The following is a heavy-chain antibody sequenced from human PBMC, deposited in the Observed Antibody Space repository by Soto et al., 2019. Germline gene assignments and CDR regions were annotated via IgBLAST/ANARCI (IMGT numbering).Heavy chain of an antibody. V-gene: IGHV3-21*01. J-gene: IGHJ6*02. Sequence: EVQLVESGGGLVKPGGSLRLSCAASGFTFSDYSMNWVRQGPGKGLEWVSSISSSSDYIFYADSVQGRFTISRDNAKNSLYLQMNSLRAEDTAVYYCTRGGTDMVIGSLGAGMDVWGQGTTVTVSS. CDR3: TRGGTDMVIGSLGAGMDV. CDR2: ISSSSDYI. CDR1: GFTFSDYS. D-gene: IGHD5-18*01.